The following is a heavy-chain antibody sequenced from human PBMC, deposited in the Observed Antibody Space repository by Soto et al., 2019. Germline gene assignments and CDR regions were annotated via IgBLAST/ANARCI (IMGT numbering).Heavy chain of an antibody. CDR1: GYTFTSYD. J-gene: IGHJ6*02. D-gene: IGHD1-26*01. V-gene: IGHV1-8*01. CDR3: ARGRVGAFYYYYGMDV. Sequence: GASVKVSCKASGYTFTSYDINWVRQATGQGLEWMGWMSPNSGNTGYAQKFQGRVTMTRNTSISTAYMELSSLRSEDTAVYYCARGRVGAFYYYYGMDVWGQGTTVTVSS. CDR2: MSPNSGNT.